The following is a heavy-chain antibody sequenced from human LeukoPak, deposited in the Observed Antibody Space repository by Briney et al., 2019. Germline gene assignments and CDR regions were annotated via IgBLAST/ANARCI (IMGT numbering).Heavy chain of an antibody. CDR1: GFTFSTYA. J-gene: IGHJ3*02. Sequence: PGGSLRLSCAASGFTFSTYAMNWVRQAPGEGLEWVSPIGGSSTSLYYADSLKGRFTISRDNAKNSLYLQVNSLRAEDTAVYYWAREAGGDLGEAFDIWGQGTMVTVSS. V-gene: IGHV3-21*01. CDR2: IGGSSTSL. CDR3: AREAGGDLGEAFDI. D-gene: IGHD1-26*01.